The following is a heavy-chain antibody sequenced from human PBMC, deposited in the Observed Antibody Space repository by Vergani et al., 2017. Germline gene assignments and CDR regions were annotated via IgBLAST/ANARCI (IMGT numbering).Heavy chain of an antibody. CDR1: GFTFSSYW. CDR2: IKQDGSEK. CDR3: ASDRVVVVPAAIPIYYYYGMDV. J-gene: IGHJ6*02. V-gene: IGHV3-7*03. Sequence: EVQLVESGGGLVQPGGSLRLSCAASGFTFSSYWMSWVRQAPGKGLEWVANIKQDGSEKYYVDSVRGRFTISRDNAKNSLYLQMNSLRAEDTAVYYCASDRVVVVPAAIPIYYYYGMDVWGQGTTVTVS. D-gene: IGHD2-2*01.